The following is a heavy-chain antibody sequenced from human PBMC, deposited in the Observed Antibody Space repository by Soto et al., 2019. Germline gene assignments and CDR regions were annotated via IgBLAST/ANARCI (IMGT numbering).Heavy chain of an antibody. CDR1: GGSISSYY. CDR2: IYYSGST. J-gene: IGHJ3*02. D-gene: IGHD3-9*01. Sequence: SETLSLTCTVSGGSISSYYWSWIRQPPGKGLEWIGYIYYSGSTNYNPSLKSRVTISVDTSKNQFSLKLSSVTAADTAVYYCARGTGRRDAFDIWGQGTMVTVSS. V-gene: IGHV4-59*01. CDR3: ARGTGRRDAFDI.